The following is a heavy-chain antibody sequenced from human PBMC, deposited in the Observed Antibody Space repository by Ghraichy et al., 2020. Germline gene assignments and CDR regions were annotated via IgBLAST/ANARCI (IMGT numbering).Heavy chain of an antibody. Sequence: GGSLRLSCAISGFTFSNYWMSWVRQAPGKGLEWVAYISSTSAIFYADSVRGRFTISRDNAKNSVYLEMNSLRVEDAAVYYCVRDFNWAFENWGQGTLVAVS. V-gene: IGHV3-48*01. D-gene: IGHD1-1*01. CDR1: GFTFSNYW. J-gene: IGHJ4*02. CDR2: ISSTSAI. CDR3: VRDFNWAFEN.